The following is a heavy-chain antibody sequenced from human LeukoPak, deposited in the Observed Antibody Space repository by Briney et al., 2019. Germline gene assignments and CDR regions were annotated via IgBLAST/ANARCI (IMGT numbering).Heavy chain of an antibody. CDR3: ASLVGATLYYYYGMDV. Sequence: GGSLRLSCVASGFTFSSYAMHWVRQAPGKGLEWVAVISYDGSNKYYADSVKGRFTISRDNSKNTLYLQMNSLRAEDTAVYYCASLVGATLYYYYGMDVWGQGTTVTVSS. J-gene: IGHJ6*02. CDR1: GFTFSSYA. CDR2: ISYDGSNK. D-gene: IGHD1-26*01. V-gene: IGHV3-30-3*01.